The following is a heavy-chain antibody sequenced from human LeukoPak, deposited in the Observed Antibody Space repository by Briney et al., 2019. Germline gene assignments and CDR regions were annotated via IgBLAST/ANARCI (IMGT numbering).Heavy chain of an antibody. Sequence: SETLSLTCAVYGGSFSDYYWSWIRQPPGKGLEWIGEFNHSGSTNYNPSLKSRVTISVDTSKTQFSLKLSSVTAADTAVYYCARHSRRYCSSTSCYAFDYWGQGTLVTVPS. CDR3: ARHSRRYCSSTSCYAFDY. CDR1: GGSFSDYY. D-gene: IGHD2-2*01. V-gene: IGHV4-34*01. J-gene: IGHJ4*02. CDR2: FNHSGST.